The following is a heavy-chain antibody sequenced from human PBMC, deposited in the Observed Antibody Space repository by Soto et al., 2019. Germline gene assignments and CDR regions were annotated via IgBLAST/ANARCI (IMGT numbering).Heavy chain of an antibody. V-gene: IGHV1-69*06. Sequence: QVQLEQSGAEVKKPGSSVKVSCKASGGTLSDHGVAWLRQAPGQGLEWMGGTIPVFNTAKYAQKFQGRVTVTADKFTNIAYMELSSLISEDTAFYFCARGVYGSGNYYTGPSAFDIWGQVTMVIVSS. D-gene: IGHD3-10*01. CDR3: ARGVYGSGNYYTGPSAFDI. CDR1: GGTLSDHG. CDR2: TIPVFNTA. J-gene: IGHJ3*02.